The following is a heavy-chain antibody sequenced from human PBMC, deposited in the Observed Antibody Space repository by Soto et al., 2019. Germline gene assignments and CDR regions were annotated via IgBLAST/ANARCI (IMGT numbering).Heavy chain of an antibody. D-gene: IGHD6-19*01. J-gene: IGHJ2*01. Sequence: QITLKESGPTVVKPTQTLTLTCTFSGFSVSTTGVGVAWIRQTPGKALEWLALIYWDDSTLYSPSLRSRLTITSDTSKNQVVLTMTNVDPADTATYFCANAPSVAGRNWYFDVWGRGTLVTVSS. CDR2: IYWDDST. V-gene: IGHV2-5*02. CDR3: ANAPSVAGRNWYFDV. CDR1: GFSVSTTGVG.